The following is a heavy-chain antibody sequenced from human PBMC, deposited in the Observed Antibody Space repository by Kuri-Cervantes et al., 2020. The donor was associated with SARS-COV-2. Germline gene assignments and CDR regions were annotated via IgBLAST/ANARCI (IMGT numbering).Heavy chain of an antibody. CDR2: INPNSGGT. J-gene: IGHJ3*02. CDR1: GGTFSSYT. V-gene: IGHV1-2*06. Sequence: ASVKVSCKASGGTFSSYTISWVRQAPGQGLEWMGRINPNSGGTNYAQKFQGRVTMTRDTSISTAYMELSRLRSDDTAVYYCAQLQFGDYYDSSGYPDAFDIWGQGTMATVSS. D-gene: IGHD3-22*01. CDR3: AQLQFGDYYDSSGYPDAFDI.